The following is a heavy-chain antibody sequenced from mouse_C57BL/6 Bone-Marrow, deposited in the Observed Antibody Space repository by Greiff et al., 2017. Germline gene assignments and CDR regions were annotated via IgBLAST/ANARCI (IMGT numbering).Heavy chain of an antibody. J-gene: IGHJ3*01. Sequence: QVQLQQPGAELVKPGASVKLSCKASGYTFTSYWMHWVKQRPGQGLEWIGMIHPNSGSTNYNEKFKSKATLTVDKSSSTAYMQHSSLTSEDSAVYYCASPLYYYGSSWFAYWGQGTLVTVSA. CDR1: GYTFTSYW. V-gene: IGHV1-64*01. D-gene: IGHD1-1*01. CDR2: IHPNSGST. CDR3: ASPLYYYGSSWFAY.